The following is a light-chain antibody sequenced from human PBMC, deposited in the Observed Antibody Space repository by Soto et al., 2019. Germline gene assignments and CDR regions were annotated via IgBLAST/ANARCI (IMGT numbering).Light chain of an antibody. CDR2: DAS. J-gene: IGKJ1*01. Sequence: IQMTQSPSTLSASVGDRVTITCRASQSISSWLAWYQQKPGKAPKLLIYDASSLESGVPSRFSGGGSGTEFTLTISSLQPDDFATYYCQQYNSFSRTFGQGTKVDIK. CDR3: QQYNSFSRT. CDR1: QSISSW. V-gene: IGKV1-5*01.